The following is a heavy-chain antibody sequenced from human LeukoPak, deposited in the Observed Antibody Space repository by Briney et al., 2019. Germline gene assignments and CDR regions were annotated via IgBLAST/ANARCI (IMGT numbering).Heavy chain of an antibody. D-gene: IGHD3-16*01. Sequence: SQTLSLTCAISGDSVSSDSAAWNWIRQSPSRGLEWLGRTYYRSKWFNTYAASVKSRIIANPDTAKNQFSLHLNSVTPEDTAVYYCARSWGGAAPFDFWGQGTQVTVSS. V-gene: IGHV6-1*01. CDR2: TYYRSKWFN. CDR3: ARSWGGAAPFDF. CDR1: GDSVSSDSAA. J-gene: IGHJ4*02.